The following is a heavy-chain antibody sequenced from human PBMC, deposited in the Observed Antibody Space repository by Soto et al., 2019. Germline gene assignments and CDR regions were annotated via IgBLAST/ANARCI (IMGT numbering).Heavy chain of an antibody. V-gene: IGHV3-49*03. D-gene: IGHD2-15*01. J-gene: IGHJ3*02. CDR3: TRFIAATLGAFDI. CDR2: IRSKAYGGTT. CDR1: GFTFGDYA. Sequence: GGSLRLSCTASGFTFGDYAMSWFRQAPGKGLEWVGFIRSKAYGGTTEYAASVKGRFTISRDDSKSIAYLQMNSLKTEGTAVYYCTRFIAATLGAFDIWGQGTMVTVSS.